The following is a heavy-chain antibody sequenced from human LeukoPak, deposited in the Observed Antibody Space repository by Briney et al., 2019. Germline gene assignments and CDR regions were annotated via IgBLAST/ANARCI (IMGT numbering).Heavy chain of an antibody. V-gene: IGHV4-59*01. CDR2: IYYSRST. CDR1: GGSISSYY. Sequence: SETLSLTCTGSGGSISSYYWSWIRQPPGKGLEWIGYIYYSRSTNYNPSLKSRVTISVDTSKNQFSLKLSSVTAADTAVYYCAASYGSGSYYPIHDYWGQGTLVTVSS. J-gene: IGHJ4*02. CDR3: AASYGSGSYYPIHDY. D-gene: IGHD3-10*01.